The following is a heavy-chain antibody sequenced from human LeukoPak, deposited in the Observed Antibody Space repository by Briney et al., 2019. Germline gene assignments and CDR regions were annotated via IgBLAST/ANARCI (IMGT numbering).Heavy chain of an antibody. V-gene: IGHV4-39*01. CDR3: ARQLYYDSRGYYWYFDL. CDR2: IYYSGST. D-gene: IGHD3-22*01. CDR1: GGSISSSGYY. J-gene: IGHJ2*01. Sequence: KPSETLSLTCTVSGGSISSSGYYWGWIRQPPGKGLEWIGRIYYSGSTYYNPSLKSRVTISVDTSRNQFSLKLSSVTAADTAVYYCARQLYYDSRGYYWYFDLWGRGTLVTVSS.